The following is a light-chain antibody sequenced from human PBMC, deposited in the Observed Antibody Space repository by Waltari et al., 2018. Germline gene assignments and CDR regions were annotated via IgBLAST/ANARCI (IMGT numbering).Light chain of an antibody. V-gene: IGLV1-44*01. CDR3: AAWDYSLNYV. CDR1: TPNIGSNT. J-gene: IGLJ1*01. Sequence: QSVLTQPPSASGTPGQRVTISCSGTTPNIGSNTVTWYQQFPGTAPNLLIYSNNQRPSGVPDRFSASKSGTAASLAISGLYYEDEADYYCAAWDYSLNYVFGSGTKVTVL. CDR2: SNN.